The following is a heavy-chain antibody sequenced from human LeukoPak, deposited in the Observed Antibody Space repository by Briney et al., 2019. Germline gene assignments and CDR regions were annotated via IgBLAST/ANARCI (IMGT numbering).Heavy chain of an antibody. Sequence: SETLSLTCAVYGGSFSGYYWSWIRQPPGKGLEWIGEINHSGSTNYNPSLKSRVTISVDTSKNQFSLKLSSVTAADTAVYYCARGRITMVRGVITAFFDYWGQGTLVTVS. J-gene: IGHJ4*02. D-gene: IGHD3-10*01. CDR1: GGSFSGYY. CDR3: ARGRITMVRGVITAFFDY. CDR2: INHSGST. V-gene: IGHV4-34*01.